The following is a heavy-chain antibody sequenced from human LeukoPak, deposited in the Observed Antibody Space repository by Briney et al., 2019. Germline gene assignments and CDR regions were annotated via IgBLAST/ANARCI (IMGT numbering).Heavy chain of an antibody. Sequence: PGGSLRLSCAASGFTFSNAWMHWVRQAPGKGLEYVSAISENGGRTYYANSVKGRFTNSRDNSKNTLYLQMDSLRAEDMAVYYCARDRVGGWAFDIWGQGTMVTVSS. V-gene: IGHV3-64*01. CDR3: ARDRVGGWAFDI. J-gene: IGHJ3*02. D-gene: IGHD3-16*01. CDR1: GFTFSNAW. CDR2: ISENGGRT.